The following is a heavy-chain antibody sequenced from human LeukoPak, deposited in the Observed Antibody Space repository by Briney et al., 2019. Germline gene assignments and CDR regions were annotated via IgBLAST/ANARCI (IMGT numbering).Heavy chain of an antibody. Sequence: PGGSLKLSGVAPGFTFSDSAIHWVRQSSGKGLEWIGHMDKETNLYATALAASVRGRFTVSRDDSKNTAYLHMNSLKTEDTALYYCTRDSGTYNWFDPWGQGTLVTVSS. J-gene: IGHJ5*01. CDR3: TRDSGTYNWFDP. V-gene: IGHV3-73*01. CDR1: GFTFSDSA. D-gene: IGHD1-26*01. CDR2: MDKETNLYAT.